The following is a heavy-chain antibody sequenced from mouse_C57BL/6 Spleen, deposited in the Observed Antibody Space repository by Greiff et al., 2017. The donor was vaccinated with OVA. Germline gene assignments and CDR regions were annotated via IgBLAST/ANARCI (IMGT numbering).Heavy chain of an antibody. J-gene: IGHJ2*01. CDR2: ISSGSSTI. CDR3: ARDYGSSPFDY. CDR1: GFTFSDYG. D-gene: IGHD1-1*01. Sequence: EVKLVESGGGLVKPGGSLKLSCAASGFTFSDYGMHWVRQAPEKGLAWVAYISSGSSTIYYADTVKGRFTISRDNAKNTLFLQMTSLRSEDTAMYYCARDYGSSPFDYWGQGTTLTVSS. V-gene: IGHV5-17*01.